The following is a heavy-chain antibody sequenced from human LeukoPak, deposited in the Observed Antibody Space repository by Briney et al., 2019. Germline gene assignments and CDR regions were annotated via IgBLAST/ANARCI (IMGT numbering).Heavy chain of an antibody. J-gene: IGHJ4*02. V-gene: IGHV3-30*02. CDR1: GFTFSSYG. Sequence: GGSLRLSCAASGFTFSSYGMHWVSQAPGKGLEWVAFIRHNGIDKYLADSLKGRFTISRDNSKNTLYLQINSLRAEDTAVYYCAKQGHYYDSTGYFDYWGQGTLVTVSS. CDR2: IRHNGIDK. CDR3: AKQGHYYDSTGYFDY. D-gene: IGHD3-22*01.